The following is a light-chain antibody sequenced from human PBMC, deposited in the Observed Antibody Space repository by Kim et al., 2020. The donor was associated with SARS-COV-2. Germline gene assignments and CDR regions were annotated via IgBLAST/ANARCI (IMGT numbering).Light chain of an antibody. CDR3: QTWGSGTVV. Sequence: ASVSVTGALSSGHSTYAIAWYQRQHDKRPRYLMKVYSDGRNDKGDGIPDRLSGSSSGPQRYLTISSLQSEDEADYYCQTWGSGTVVFGGGTQLTVL. J-gene: IGLJ2*01. CDR1: SGHSTYA. CDR2: VYSDGRN. V-gene: IGLV4-69*01.